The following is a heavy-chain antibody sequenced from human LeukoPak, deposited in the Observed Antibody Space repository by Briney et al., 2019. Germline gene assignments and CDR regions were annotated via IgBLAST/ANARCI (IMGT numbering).Heavy chain of an antibody. D-gene: IGHD3-22*01. Sequence: GGSLRLSCAASGFTFSSYAMSWVRQAPGKGLEWVSAISGSGGSTYYADSVRGRFTISRDNSKNTLYLQMNSLRAEDTAVYYCAKAVNYYDSSDYWGQGTLVTVSS. CDR3: AKAVNYYDSSDY. V-gene: IGHV3-23*01. J-gene: IGHJ4*02. CDR2: ISGSGGST. CDR1: GFTFSSYA.